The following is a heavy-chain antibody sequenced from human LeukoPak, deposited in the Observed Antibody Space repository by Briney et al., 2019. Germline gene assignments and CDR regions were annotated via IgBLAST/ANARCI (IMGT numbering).Heavy chain of an antibody. CDR3: ARNEVGPTIYGMDV. CDR1: GGSTSDYY. Sequence: SQTLSPTCTVSGGSTSDYYWSWIRQSAGKGLEWIGRMYISGASNYNPSLKSRVTMSLDTSKNQISLNLNAVTAADTAVYYCARNEVGPTIYGMDVWGQGTTVTVSS. J-gene: IGHJ6*02. D-gene: IGHD1-26*01. V-gene: IGHV4-4*07. CDR2: MYISGAS.